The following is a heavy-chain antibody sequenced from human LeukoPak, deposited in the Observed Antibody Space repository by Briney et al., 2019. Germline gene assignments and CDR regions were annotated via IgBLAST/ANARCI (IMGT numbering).Heavy chain of an antibody. CDR3: ATYGGTGYYGFAY. V-gene: IGHV4-59*01. J-gene: IGHJ4*02. CDR2: IYYSGSN. CDR1: GGSISSYY. D-gene: IGHD3/OR15-3a*01. Sequence: SETLSLTCTVSGGSISSYYWSWVRQPPGEGLEWIGYIYYSGSNNYNPSLKSRVTISVDTSKNQFSLKLSSVTAADTAVYYCATYGGTGYYGFAYWGQGTLVTVSS.